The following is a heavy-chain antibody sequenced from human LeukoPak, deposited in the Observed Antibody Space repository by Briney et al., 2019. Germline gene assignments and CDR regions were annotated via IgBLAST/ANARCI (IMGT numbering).Heavy chain of an antibody. D-gene: IGHD6-13*01. J-gene: IGHJ4*02. V-gene: IGHV1-3*01. CDR2: INAGKGNT. CDR1: GYTFISYA. Sequence: GASVKVSCKASGYTFISYAMDWVRQAPGQRLEWMGWINAGKGNTRYSQKFQGRVTITRDTSASTAYMELSSLRSEDTAVYYCARDHADSSSWSFDYWGQGTLVTVSS. CDR3: ARDHADSSSWSFDY.